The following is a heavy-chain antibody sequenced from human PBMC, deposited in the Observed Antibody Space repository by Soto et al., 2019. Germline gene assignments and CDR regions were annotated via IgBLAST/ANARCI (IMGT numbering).Heavy chain of an antibody. CDR2: ITGSGTTT. V-gene: IGHV3-48*02. CDR1: GFPFSTNS. J-gene: IGHJ5*02. D-gene: IGHD7-27*01. Sequence: PGGSLRLSCAASGFPFSTNSVNWVRQAPGKGLEWVSYITGSGTTTRYADSVKGRFTLSRDNAKNSLFLDMNSLTDEDTDVYYCARDLNWAFDHWGRGTQVTI. CDR3: ARDLNWAFDH.